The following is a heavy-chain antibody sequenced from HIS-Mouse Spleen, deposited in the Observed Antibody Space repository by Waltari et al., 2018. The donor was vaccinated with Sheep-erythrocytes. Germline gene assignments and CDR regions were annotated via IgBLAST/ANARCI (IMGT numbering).Heavy chain of an antibody. CDR1: GFTFRSYR. J-gene: IGHJ3*02. V-gene: IGHV3-21*01. CDR2: ISSSSSYI. D-gene: IGHD6-6*01. CDR3: ARDSTSDAFDI. Sequence: EVQLVESGGGRVKPGGSLSLSCAASGFTFRSYRLNWARQAPGKGLEWVSSISSSSSYIYYADSVKGRFTISRDNAKNSLYLQMNSLRAEDTAVYYCARDSTSDAFDIWGQGTMVTVSS.